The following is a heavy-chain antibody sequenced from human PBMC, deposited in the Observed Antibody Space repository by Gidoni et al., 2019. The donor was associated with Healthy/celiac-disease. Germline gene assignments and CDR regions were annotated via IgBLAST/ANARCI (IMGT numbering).Heavy chain of an antibody. D-gene: IGHD3-22*01. CDR1: GFTFSNAW. Sequence: EVQLVESGGGLVKPGGSLRLSCAASGFTFSNAWMSWVRKAPGKGLEWVGRIKSKTDGGTTDYAAPVKGRFTISRDDSKNTLYLQMNSLKTEDTAVYYCTTESAYYDSSGHDAFDIWGQGTMVTVSS. CDR3: TTESAYYDSSGHDAFDI. CDR2: IKSKTDGGTT. V-gene: IGHV3-15*01. J-gene: IGHJ3*02.